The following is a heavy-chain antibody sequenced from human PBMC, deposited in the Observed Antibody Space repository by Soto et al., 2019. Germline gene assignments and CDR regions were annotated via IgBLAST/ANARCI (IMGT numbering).Heavy chain of an antibody. J-gene: IGHJ4*02. D-gene: IGHD5-12*01. Sequence: EVQLVESGGGLVQPGGSLRLSCAASRFTFSSYWMSWVRQAPGKGLEWVANIKQDGSEKYYVDSVKGRFTISRDNAKNSLYLQMNSLRAEDTAVYYCARDSGGYDDWGQGTLVTVSS. V-gene: IGHV3-7*04. CDR3: ARDSGGYDD. CDR2: IKQDGSEK. CDR1: RFTFSSYW.